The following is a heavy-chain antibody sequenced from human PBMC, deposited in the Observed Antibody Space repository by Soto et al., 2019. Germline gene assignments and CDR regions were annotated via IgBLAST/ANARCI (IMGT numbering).Heavy chain of an antibody. CDR2: IYHSGNT. Sequence: QVQLQESGPGLVKPSGTLSLTCAVSGGSISSSNWWSWVRQPPGKGLEWIGEIYHSGNTNYNPSLNSRVTLAVDKSRNQVSLKLSSVTAADTAAYYCARRWGEGRVDYWGQGTLVTVSS. CDR1: GGSISSSNW. D-gene: IGHD3-10*01. J-gene: IGHJ4*02. CDR3: ARRWGEGRVDY. V-gene: IGHV4-4*02.